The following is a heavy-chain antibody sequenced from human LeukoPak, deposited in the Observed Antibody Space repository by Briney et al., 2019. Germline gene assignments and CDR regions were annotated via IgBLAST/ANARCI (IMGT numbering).Heavy chain of an antibody. J-gene: IGHJ4*02. D-gene: IGHD6-13*01. Sequence: KGGASLEISCKGSGSIFTSYWIGWVRQLPGKGLEWMGIIYPGDSDTRYSPSFQGQVTISADKSISTAYLQWSSLKASDTAMYYCARCGSSSWWEFDYWGQGTLVTVSS. CDR3: ARCGSSSWWEFDY. V-gene: IGHV5-51*01. CDR2: IYPGDSDT. CDR1: GSIFTSYW.